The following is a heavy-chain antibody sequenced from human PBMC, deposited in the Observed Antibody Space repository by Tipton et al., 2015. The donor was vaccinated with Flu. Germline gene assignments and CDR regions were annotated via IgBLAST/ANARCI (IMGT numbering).Heavy chain of an antibody. D-gene: IGHD2-2*01. Sequence: LRLSCSVSGESMGINYYWGWIRQPPGEGLEWIGNIHRSGNTYHNPSLRSRVTMSVDSSRNQFSLRLSSVTAADTAVYYCARGPSLGMPDYFDFWGPGTLVTASS. CDR3: ARGPSLGMPDYFDF. J-gene: IGHJ4*02. CDR1: GESMGINYY. V-gene: IGHV4-38-2*02. CDR2: IHRSGNT.